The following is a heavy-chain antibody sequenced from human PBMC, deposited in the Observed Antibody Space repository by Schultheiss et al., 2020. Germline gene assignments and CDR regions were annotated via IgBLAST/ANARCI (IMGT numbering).Heavy chain of an antibody. CDR1: GGSISSSNW. CDR3: ARASWGY. J-gene: IGHJ4*02. D-gene: IGHD3-16*01. CDR2: IYYSGST. Sequence: SETLSLTCAVSGGSISSSNWWSWIRQPPGKGLEWIGYIYYSGSTNYNPSLKSRVTISVDTSKNQFSLKLSSVTAADTAVYYCARASWGYWGQGTLVTVSS. V-gene: IGHV4-59*08.